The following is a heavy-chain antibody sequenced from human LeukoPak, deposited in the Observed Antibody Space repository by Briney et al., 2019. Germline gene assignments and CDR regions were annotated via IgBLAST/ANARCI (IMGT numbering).Heavy chain of an antibody. V-gene: IGHV4-39*07. CDR1: GGSISSSSYY. CDR2: IYYSGST. D-gene: IGHD5-18*01. J-gene: IGHJ6*03. Sequence: SETLSLTCTVSGGSISSSSYYWGWIRQPPGKGLEWIGYIYYSGSTNYNPSLKSRVTISVDTSKNQFSLKLTSVTAADTAVYYCASGAYSFYYMDVWGKGTTVTISS. CDR3: ASGAYSFYYMDV.